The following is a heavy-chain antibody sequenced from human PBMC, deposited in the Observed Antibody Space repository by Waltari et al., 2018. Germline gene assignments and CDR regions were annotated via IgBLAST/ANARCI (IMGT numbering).Heavy chain of an antibody. CDR3: ARDKGVEPTTRFDY. D-gene: IGHD1-26*01. CDR1: AFSVGSNE. CDR2: VTSDDKT. J-gene: IGHJ4*02. V-gene: IGHV3-53*01. Sequence: EVQLVESGGGLIQPGGSVRLSCAASAFSVGSNEMTWVGQAPGKGLEWLSIVTSDDKTYYADSVKGRFTISRDNSKNTLYLEMSSLTAEDTAVYYCARDKGVEPTTRFDYWGQGTLVTVSS.